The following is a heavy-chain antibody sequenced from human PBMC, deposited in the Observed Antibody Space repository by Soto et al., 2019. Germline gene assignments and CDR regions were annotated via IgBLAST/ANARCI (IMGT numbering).Heavy chain of an antibody. CDR2: IIPIFGTA. D-gene: IGHD2-2*02. V-gene: IGHV1-69*13. J-gene: IGHJ4*02. CDR3: ASEDCSSTSCYTRIDY. Sequence: SVKVSCKASGGTFSSYSISWVLQAPGQGLEWMGGIIPIFGTANYAQKFQGRVTITADESTSTAYMELSSLRSEDTAVYYCASEDCSSTSCYTRIDYWGQGTLVTVSS. CDR1: GGTFSSYS.